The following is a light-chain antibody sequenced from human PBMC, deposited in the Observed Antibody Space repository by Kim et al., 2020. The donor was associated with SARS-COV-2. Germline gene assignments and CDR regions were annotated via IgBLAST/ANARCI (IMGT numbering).Light chain of an antibody. Sequence: DIQMTQSPSSLSASVGDRVTITCRTTQSISSHLNWYQQKPGRAPELLISAASTLQGGVPSRFSGSGSETDFTLTISSLQPDDFATYFCQQSYITPFTFGPGTKVDIK. J-gene: IGKJ3*01. CDR1: QSISSH. CDR3: QQSYITPFT. V-gene: IGKV1-39*01. CDR2: AAS.